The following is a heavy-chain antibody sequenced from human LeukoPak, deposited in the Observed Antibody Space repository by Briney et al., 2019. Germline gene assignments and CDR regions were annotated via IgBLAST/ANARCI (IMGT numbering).Heavy chain of an antibody. V-gene: IGHV4-34*01. D-gene: IGHD5-18*01. CDR2: INHSGST. J-gene: IGHJ4*02. Sequence: SETLSLTCTVSGGSISSYYWSWIRQPPGKGLEWIGEINHSGSTNYNPSLKSRVTISVDTSKNQFSLKLSSVTAADTAVYYCARHVWTYSYGPRFDWGQGTLVTVSS. CDR1: GGSISSYY. CDR3: ARHVWTYSYGPRFD.